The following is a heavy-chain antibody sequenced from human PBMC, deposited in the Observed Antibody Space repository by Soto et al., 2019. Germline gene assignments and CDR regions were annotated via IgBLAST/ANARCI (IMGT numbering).Heavy chain of an antibody. CDR2: IYYSGST. J-gene: IGHJ3*02. CDR1: GGSISSGGYY. V-gene: IGHV4-31*03. CDR3: ARERGSGAWDI. Sequence: QVQLQESGPGLVKPSQTLSLTCTVSGGSISSGGYYWSWIRQHPGKGLEWIGYIYYSGSTYYNPSLKSRVPIPVDQSKNQCSLKLSSVTAADTAVYYCARERGSGAWDIWGQGTMVTVSS. D-gene: IGHD5-12*01.